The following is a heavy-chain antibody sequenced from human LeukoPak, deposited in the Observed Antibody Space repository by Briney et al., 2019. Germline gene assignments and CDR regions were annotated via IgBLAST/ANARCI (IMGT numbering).Heavy chain of an antibody. CDR1: GYSFTSYW. D-gene: IGHD1-26*01. V-gene: IGHV5-51*01. Sequence: GESLKISRKGSGYSFTSYWIGWVRQMPGKGLELMGIIYPGDSDTRYSPSFQGQVTISADKSISTAYLQWSSLKASDTAMYYCARVVGATRLPIDYWGQGTLVTVSS. CDR3: ARVVGATRLPIDY. J-gene: IGHJ4*02. CDR2: IYPGDSDT.